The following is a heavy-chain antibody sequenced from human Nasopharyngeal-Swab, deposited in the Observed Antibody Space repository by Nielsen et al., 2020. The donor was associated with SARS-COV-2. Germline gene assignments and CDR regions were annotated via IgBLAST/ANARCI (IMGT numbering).Heavy chain of an antibody. CDR3: ARGLLWFGAFDY. Sequence: GGSLRLSCAASGFTFSSYGMHWVRQAPGKGLEWVAVIWYDGSNKYYADSVKGRFTISRDNSKNTLYLQMNSLRAEDTAVYYCARGLLWFGAFDYWGQGTLVTVSS. CDR2: IWYDGSNK. J-gene: IGHJ4*02. D-gene: IGHD3-10*01. CDR1: GFTFSSYG. V-gene: IGHV3-33*01.